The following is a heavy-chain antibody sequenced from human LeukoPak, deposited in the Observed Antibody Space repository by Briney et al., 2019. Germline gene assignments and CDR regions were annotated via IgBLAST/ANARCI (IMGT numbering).Heavy chain of an antibody. Sequence: GGSLRLSCAASAFTFSSYEMNWVRRAPGKGLEWVSYISGSGSTIYYADSVKGRFTISRDNAKNSLYLQMNSLRAEDTAVYYCARERVVRFDYWGQGTLVTVSS. CDR3: ARERVVRFDY. CDR1: AFTFSSYE. J-gene: IGHJ4*02. D-gene: IGHD3-16*02. V-gene: IGHV3-48*03. CDR2: ISGSGSTI.